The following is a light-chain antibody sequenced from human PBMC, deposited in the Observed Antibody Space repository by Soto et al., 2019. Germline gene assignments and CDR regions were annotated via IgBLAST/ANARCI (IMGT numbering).Light chain of an antibody. J-gene: IGKJ2*01. CDR2: AAS. Sequence: DIQMTQSPSSLSASVGDRVTITCRASQSISRYLNWYQQKPGKAPKLLIYAASSLQSGVPSRFSGSGSGTDFTLTISSLQPEDSATYSCKQSYSTPRLFTFGQGTNLEI. CDR1: QSISRY. V-gene: IGKV1-39*01. CDR3: KQSYSTPRLFT.